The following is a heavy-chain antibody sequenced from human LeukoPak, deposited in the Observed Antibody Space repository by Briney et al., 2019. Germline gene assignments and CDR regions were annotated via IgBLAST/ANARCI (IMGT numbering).Heavy chain of an antibody. CDR2: ISSDGGTT. D-gene: IGHD3-10*01. CDR1: GFTFSSYT. CDR3: AKNSNYYGSGSYFDY. J-gene: IGHJ4*02. V-gene: IGHV3-64*01. Sequence: PGGSLRLSCAASGFTFSSYTMHWVRQAPGKGLEYVSGISSDGGTTFYANSVKGRFTISRDNSKNTLYLQMNSLRAEDTAVYYCAKNSNYYGSGSYFDYWGQGTLVTVSS.